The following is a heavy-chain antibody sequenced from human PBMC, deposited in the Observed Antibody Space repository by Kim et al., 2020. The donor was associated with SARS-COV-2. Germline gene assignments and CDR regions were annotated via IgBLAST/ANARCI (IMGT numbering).Heavy chain of an antibody. D-gene: IGHD2-2*02. V-gene: IGHV3-30*01. Sequence: YGQSEKCRFNLTRDNSPNTMYLEMMSLRAEDTAVYYCVRDRSSYTEGFDYWGQGTLVTVSS. J-gene: IGHJ4*02. CDR3: VRDRSSYTEGFDY.